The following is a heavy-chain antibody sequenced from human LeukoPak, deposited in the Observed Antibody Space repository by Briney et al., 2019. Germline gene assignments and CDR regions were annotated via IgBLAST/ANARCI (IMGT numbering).Heavy chain of an antibody. Sequence: GASVKVSCKASGYTFTSYYMHWVRQAPGQGLEWMGIINPSGGSTSYAQKFQGRVTMTRDTSTSTVYMELSSLRSEDTAVYYCARAKGPYYGSGSLGDWGQGTLVTVSS. CDR1: GYTFTSYY. CDR3: ARAKGPYYGSGSLGD. V-gene: IGHV1-46*01. CDR2: INPSGGST. J-gene: IGHJ4*02. D-gene: IGHD3-10*01.